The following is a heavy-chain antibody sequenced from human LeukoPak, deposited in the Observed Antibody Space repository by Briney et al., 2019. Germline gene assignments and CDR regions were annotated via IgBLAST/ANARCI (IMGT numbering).Heavy chain of an antibody. V-gene: IGHV4-59*01. CDR1: GDSIRSYY. CDR3: ARDGYSSGWYVIDY. J-gene: IGHJ4*02. D-gene: IGHD6-19*01. CDR2: IYYSGST. Sequence: TSETLSLTCTVPGDSIRSYYRSSIRQPPRKGLGWGGYIYYSGSTNYNPSLKSRVTISVDTSKNQFSLKLSSVTAADTAVYYCARDGYSSGWYVIDYWGQGTLVTVSS.